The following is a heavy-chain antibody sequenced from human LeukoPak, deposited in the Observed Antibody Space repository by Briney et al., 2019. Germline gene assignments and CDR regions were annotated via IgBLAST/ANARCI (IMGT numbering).Heavy chain of an antibody. CDR1: GYTFTSYD. V-gene: IGHV1-8*01. CDR3: ARKGYYDSSGCYYS. J-gene: IGHJ4*02. Sequence: GASVKVSCKASGYTFTSYDINWGRRANGQGLEWMGWMNPNSGNTGYAQKFQGRVTMTRNTSISTAYMELSSLRSEDTAVYYCARKGYYDSSGCYYSWGQGTLVTVSS. CDR2: MNPNSGNT. D-gene: IGHD3-22*01.